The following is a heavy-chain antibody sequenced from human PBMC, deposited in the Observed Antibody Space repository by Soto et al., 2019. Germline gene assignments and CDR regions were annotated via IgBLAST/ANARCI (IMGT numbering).Heavy chain of an antibody. Sequence: QVQLQQWGAGLLKPSETLSLTCAVYGGSFSGYYCSWIRQPPGKGLEWSGELNDSGSTNYNESFKSRVSISVDTSKNQFSLNLSSVTAADTAVYYCARGRGGVQHWGQGTLVTVSS. J-gene: IGHJ1*01. CDR2: LNDSGST. CDR3: ARGRGGVQH. CDR1: GGSFSGYY. V-gene: IGHV4-34*01. D-gene: IGHD3-10*01.